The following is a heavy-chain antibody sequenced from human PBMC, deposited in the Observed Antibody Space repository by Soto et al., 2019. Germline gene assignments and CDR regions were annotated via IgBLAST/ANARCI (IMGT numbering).Heavy chain of an antibody. D-gene: IGHD5-18*01. Sequence: PSETLSLTCTVSGGSVSSGSYYWSWIRQPPGKGLEWIGYIYYSGSTNYNPSLKSRVTISVDTSKNQFSLKLSSVTAADTAVYYCAREVETDTNLWFDPWGQGTLVTVSS. CDR3: AREVETDTNLWFDP. CDR1: GGSVSSGSYY. J-gene: IGHJ5*02. V-gene: IGHV4-61*01. CDR2: IYYSGST.